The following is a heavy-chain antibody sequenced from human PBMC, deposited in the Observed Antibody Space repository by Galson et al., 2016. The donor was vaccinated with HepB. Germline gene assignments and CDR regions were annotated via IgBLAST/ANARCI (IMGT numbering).Heavy chain of an antibody. CDR3: ARDWRNVNGGYYGNDAFDF. CDR1: GFTFSSYA. D-gene: IGHD3-22*01. J-gene: IGHJ3*01. V-gene: IGHV3-30*03. CDR2: ISYDGSHK. Sequence: SLRLSCAASGFTFSSYAMHWVRQAPGKGLEWVAVISYDGSHKYYAASVKGRFTISRDNSKNTLSLQMNSLRAEDTAVYYCARDWRNVNGGYYGNDAFDFWGQGTMVTVSS.